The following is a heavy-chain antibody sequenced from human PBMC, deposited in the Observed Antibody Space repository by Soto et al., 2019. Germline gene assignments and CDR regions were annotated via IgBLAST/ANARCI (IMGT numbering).Heavy chain of an antibody. CDR2: ISGNGDIG. J-gene: IGHJ4*02. Sequence: VQLLESGGGFVQPGGSLRLSCAASGFTFRDFAMNWVRLSPGKVLEWVANISGNGDIGRYADSVKSRFAISRDNSKNTLYLQMNSLRVDDTDVYYCGKERRVSGWSVCNFWGQGTLVTVYS. V-gene: IGHV3-23*01. CDR1: GFTFRDFA. CDR3: GKERRVSGWSVCNF. D-gene: IGHD6-19*01.